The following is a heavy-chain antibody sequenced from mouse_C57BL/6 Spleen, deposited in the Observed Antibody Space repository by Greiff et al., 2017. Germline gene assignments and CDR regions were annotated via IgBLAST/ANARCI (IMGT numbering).Heavy chain of an antibody. J-gene: IGHJ1*03. CDR2: IYPRDGST. V-gene: IGHV1-85*01. CDR1: GYTFTSYD. D-gene: IGHD1-1*01. CDR3: ARITTVVYWYFDV. Sequence: VQLQQSGPELVKPGASVKLSCKASGYTFTSYDINWVKQRPGQGLEWIGWIYPRDGSTKYNEKFKGKATLTVDTSSSTAYMELHSLTSEDSAVYFCARITTVVYWYFDVWGTGTTVTVSS.